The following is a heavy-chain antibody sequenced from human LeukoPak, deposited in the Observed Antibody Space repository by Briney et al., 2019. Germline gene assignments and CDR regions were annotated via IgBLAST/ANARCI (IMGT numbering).Heavy chain of an antibody. CDR3: ARGGVRCSGGSCHYFDY. D-gene: IGHD2-15*01. CDR2: MNPNSGNT. J-gene: IGHJ4*02. V-gene: IGHV1-8*01. CDR1: GYTFTTYD. Sequence: ASVKVSCKASGYTFTTYDINWVRQATGQGLEWMGWMNPNSGNTGFAQKFQGRVTMTRNTSISTAYMELTGLRSDDTAMYYCARGGVRCSGGSCHYFDYWGQGTLVTVSS.